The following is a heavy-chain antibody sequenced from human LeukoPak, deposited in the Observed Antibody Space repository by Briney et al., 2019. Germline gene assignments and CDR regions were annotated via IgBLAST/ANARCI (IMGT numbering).Heavy chain of an antibody. CDR2: IIPIFGTA. CDR3: ATQATYYYGSGSYFPY. J-gene: IGHJ4*02. Sequence: ASVNVSCKASGGTFSSYAISWVRQAPGQGLEWMGGIIPIFGTANYAQKFQGRVTITADESTSTAYMELSSLRSEDTAVYYCATQATYYYGSGSYFPYWGQGTLVTVSS. D-gene: IGHD3-10*01. CDR1: GGTFSSYA. V-gene: IGHV1-69*13.